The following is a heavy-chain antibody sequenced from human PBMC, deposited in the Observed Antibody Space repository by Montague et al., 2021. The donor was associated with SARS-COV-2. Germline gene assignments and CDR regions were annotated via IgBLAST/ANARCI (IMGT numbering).Heavy chain of an antibody. D-gene: IGHD6-19*01. CDR3: AKDIPNFASSGWNYYYYGMDV. Sequence: SLRLSCAASGFTFRSYGMHWVRQAPGKGLEWVAVISYDGSNKNYADSAKGRFTISRDNSKNTLYLQMNSLRAEDTAVYYCAKDIPNFASSGWNYYYYGMDVWGQGTTVTVSS. CDR2: ISYDGSNK. J-gene: IGHJ6*02. CDR1: GFTFRSYG. V-gene: IGHV3-30*18.